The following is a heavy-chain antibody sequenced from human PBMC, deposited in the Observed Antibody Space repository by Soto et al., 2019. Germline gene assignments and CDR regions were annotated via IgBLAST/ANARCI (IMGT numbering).Heavy chain of an antibody. J-gene: IGHJ6*02. V-gene: IGHV3-9*01. D-gene: IGHD3-10*01. Sequence: EEQLVESGGGLVQPGRSLRLSFAASGFTFDDYAMHWVRQAPGEGLEWVSGINWNSVSIGYADSVKGRFTITRDNAKTSLYQQMNSLRAEDTALYYCAKDRGSGSYAANYYYYGMDVWGQGTTVTVSS. CDR3: AKDRGSGSYAANYYYYGMDV. CDR2: INWNSVSI. CDR1: GFTFDDYA.